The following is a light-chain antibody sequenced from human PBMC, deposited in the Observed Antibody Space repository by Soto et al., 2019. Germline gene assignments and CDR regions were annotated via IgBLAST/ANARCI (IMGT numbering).Light chain of an antibody. V-gene: IGKV1-5*01. CDR3: QQYNTYWT. CDR2: DAS. CDR1: QSISNW. Sequence: DIEMTQSPSTLSASVGDRVTITCRASQSISNWLAWYQQKPGKAPKLLIYDASSLESGVPSRFSGSGSGTEFTLTISSLQPDDFATYYCQQYNTYWTFGQRTKVDIK. J-gene: IGKJ1*01.